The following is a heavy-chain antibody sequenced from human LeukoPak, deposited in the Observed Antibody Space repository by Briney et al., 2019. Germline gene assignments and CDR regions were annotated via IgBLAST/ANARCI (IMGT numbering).Heavy chain of an antibody. CDR2: IKQDGGEK. CDR1: GFTFSSYW. V-gene: IGHV3-7*01. Sequence: PGGSLRLSCAASGFTFSSYWMSWVRQAPGNGLEWVANIKQDGGEKYYVGSVKGRFTISRDNAKSSLYLQMNSLRAEDTAVYYCARDLAYSSGWTDHWGQGTLVTVSS. J-gene: IGHJ4*02. D-gene: IGHD6-19*01. CDR3: ARDLAYSSGWTDH.